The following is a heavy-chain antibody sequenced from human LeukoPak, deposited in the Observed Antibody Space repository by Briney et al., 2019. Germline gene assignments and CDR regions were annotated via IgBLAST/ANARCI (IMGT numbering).Heavy chain of an antibody. D-gene: IGHD3-22*01. CDR1: GGSISSSSYY. CDR2: IYYSGST. Sequence: SETLSLTCTLSGGSISSSSYYWGWIRQPPGKGLEWIGIIYYSGSTYYNPSLKSRVTISVDTSKNQFSLKLSSVTAADTAVYYRARQPGGSSGYLVYFDYWGQGTLVTVSS. V-gene: IGHV4-39*01. J-gene: IGHJ4*02. CDR3: ARQPGGSSGYLVYFDY.